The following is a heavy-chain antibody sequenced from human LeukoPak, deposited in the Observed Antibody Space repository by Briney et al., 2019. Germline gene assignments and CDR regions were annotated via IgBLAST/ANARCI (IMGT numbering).Heavy chain of an antibody. V-gene: IGHV3-21*01. CDR3: ARDGASYDFWSGYYTLYNWFDP. J-gene: IGHJ5*02. Sequence: PGGSLRLSCAASGFTFSSYSMHWVRQAPGKGLEWVSSISSSSSYIYYADSVKGRFTISRDNAKNSLYLQMNILRAEDTAVYYCARDGASYDFWSGYYTLYNWFDPWGQGTLVTVSS. CDR1: GFTFSSYS. CDR2: ISSSSSYI. D-gene: IGHD3-3*01.